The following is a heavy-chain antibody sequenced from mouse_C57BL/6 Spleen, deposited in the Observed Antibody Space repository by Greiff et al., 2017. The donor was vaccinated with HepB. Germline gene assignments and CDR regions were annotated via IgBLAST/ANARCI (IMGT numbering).Heavy chain of an antibody. J-gene: IGHJ3*01. CDR2: IYPGDGDT. Sequence: QVQLQQSGAELVKPGASVKISCKASGYAFSSYWMNWVKQRPGKGLEWIGQIYPGDGDTNYNGKFKGKATLTADKSSSTAYMQLSSLTSEDSAVYYCARSDYDDYEGGFAYWGQGTLVTVSA. V-gene: IGHV1-80*01. D-gene: IGHD2-4*01. CDR3: ARSDYDDYEGGFAY. CDR1: GYAFSSYW.